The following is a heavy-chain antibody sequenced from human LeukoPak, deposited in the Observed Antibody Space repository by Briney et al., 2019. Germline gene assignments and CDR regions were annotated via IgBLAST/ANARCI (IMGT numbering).Heavy chain of an antibody. D-gene: IGHD3-22*01. CDR2: ISAYNGNR. Sequence: ASVRLSCKASGYAFTSYGISWVRQAPGPGLEWKGWISAYNGNRNYAQKLQGRVTMTTDTSTSAAYMDLRSLRSDDTAVYYCAGEAGYYDSHGYWGQGTLVTVSS. V-gene: IGHV1-18*01. CDR3: AGEAGYYDSHGY. CDR1: GYAFTSYG. J-gene: IGHJ4*02.